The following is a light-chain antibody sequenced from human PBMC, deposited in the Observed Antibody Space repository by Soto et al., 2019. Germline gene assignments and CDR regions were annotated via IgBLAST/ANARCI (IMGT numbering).Light chain of an antibody. CDR1: SSNIGSNI. CDR3: SAWDGSLNGLV. Sequence: LTQPPSASGTPGQRVTISCSGSSSNIGSNILNWYRQVPGTAPKLLIYNNVHRPSGVPDRFSGSKSGASGSLAISGLQLEDEADYYCSAWDGSLNGLVFGGGTKLTVL. V-gene: IGLV1-44*01. J-gene: IGLJ3*02. CDR2: NNV.